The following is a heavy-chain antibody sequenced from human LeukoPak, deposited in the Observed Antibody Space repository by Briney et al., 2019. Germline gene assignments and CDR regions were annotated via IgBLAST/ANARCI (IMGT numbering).Heavy chain of an antibody. J-gene: IGHJ3*02. CDR1: EYTGYY. Sequence: VASVKVSCKASEYTGYYLHWVRQAPGQGLEWMGGIIPIFGTANYAQKFQGRVTITADESTSTAYMELSSLRSEDTAVYYCARPQDTPYCSGGSCYDAFDIWGQGTMVTVSS. V-gene: IGHV1-69*13. CDR2: IIPIFGTA. CDR3: ARPQDTPYCSGGSCYDAFDI. D-gene: IGHD2-15*01.